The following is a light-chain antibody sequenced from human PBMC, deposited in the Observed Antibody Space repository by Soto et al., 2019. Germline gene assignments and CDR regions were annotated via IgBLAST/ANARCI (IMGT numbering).Light chain of an antibody. V-gene: IGKV1-39*01. Sequence: DIQMTQSPSSLSASVGDRVTITGRASQFINRYASWYQQKAGKAPKLLISSASGLQSGVPSRFSGSRSGTDFTLTISSLLPEDSATYYCQQSYNPPWTFGQGTTVEVK. CDR3: QQSYNPPWT. CDR2: SAS. CDR1: QFINRY. J-gene: IGKJ1*01.